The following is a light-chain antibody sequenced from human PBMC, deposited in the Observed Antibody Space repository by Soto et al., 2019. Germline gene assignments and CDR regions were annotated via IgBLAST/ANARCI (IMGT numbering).Light chain of an antibody. CDR1: QSVSSSY. Sequence: EIVMTQSPATLSVSPGERATLSCRASQSVSSSYLAWYQQKPGQAPGLLIYGASSRATGIPDRFSGSGSGTDFTLTISRLEPEDFAVYYCQQYGGSPRTFGQGTKVDIK. J-gene: IGKJ1*01. V-gene: IGKV3-20*01. CDR2: GAS. CDR3: QQYGGSPRT.